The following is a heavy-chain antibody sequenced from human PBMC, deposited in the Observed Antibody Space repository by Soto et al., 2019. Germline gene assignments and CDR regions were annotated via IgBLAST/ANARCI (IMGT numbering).Heavy chain of an antibody. Sequence: QLQLQESGSGLVKPSQTLSLTCAVSGGSISSGGYSWSWIRQPPGKGLEWIGYIYHSGSTYYTYCTPSIKSRVTISVDRSKNQFSLKLSSVTAADTAVYYCARVPSPWGQGTLVTVSS. CDR3: ARVPSP. J-gene: IGHJ5*02. CDR2: IYHSGST. CDR1: GGSISSGGYS. V-gene: IGHV4-30-2*01.